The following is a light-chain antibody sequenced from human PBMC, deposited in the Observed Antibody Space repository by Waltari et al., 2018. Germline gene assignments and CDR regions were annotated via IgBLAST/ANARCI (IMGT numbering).Light chain of an antibody. Sequence: IQMTHSPSSLSASVGDRLTITCRAGQSISSYLNWYQQKPGKAPKLLIYAASSLQSGVPSRFSGSGSGTDFTLTISSLQPEDFATYYCQQSYDTPDYTFGQGTKLEIK. J-gene: IGKJ2*01. CDR1: QSISSY. V-gene: IGKV1-39*01. CDR3: QQSYDTPDYT. CDR2: AAS.